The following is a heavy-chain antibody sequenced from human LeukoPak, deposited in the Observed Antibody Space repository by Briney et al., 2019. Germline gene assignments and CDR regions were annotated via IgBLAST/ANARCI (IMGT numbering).Heavy chain of an antibody. J-gene: IGHJ2*01. V-gene: IGHV3-48*02. CDR3: ARDRELFGLGNNWFRYSDF. D-gene: IGHD1-20*01. Sequence: GGSLRLSCAASGLTFTTYHINWVRQAPGKGLEWVSYISNTGGTIYYAESVKGRFTISRDSAKSSVYLQMNSLRDDDTAVYYCARDRELFGLGNNWFRYSDFWGRGTLVTVSS. CDR1: GLTFTTYH. CDR2: ISNTGGTI.